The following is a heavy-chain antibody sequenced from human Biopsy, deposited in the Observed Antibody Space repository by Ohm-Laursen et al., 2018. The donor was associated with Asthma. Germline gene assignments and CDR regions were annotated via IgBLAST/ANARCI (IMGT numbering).Heavy chain of an antibody. Sequence: SHTLYLTRPVSGGSLNNFYWRWIRQPPGKGLESSGHDYYSGSTNYNPSLKSRVTISIDASKNQFSLKLTSVTAADTAVYYCARGVDRVTGLLDHFDSWGQGTLVTVSS. J-gene: IGHJ4*02. V-gene: IGHV4-59*07. D-gene: IGHD2-21*02. CDR1: GGSLNNFY. CDR2: DYYSGST. CDR3: ARGVDRVTGLLDHFDS.